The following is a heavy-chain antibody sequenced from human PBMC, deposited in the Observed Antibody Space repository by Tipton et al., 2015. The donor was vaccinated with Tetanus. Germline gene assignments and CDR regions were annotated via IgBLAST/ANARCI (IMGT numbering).Heavy chain of an antibody. CDR3: ARFHSSDY. CDR2: ISSSSTYI. D-gene: IGHD4-11*01. Sequence: SLRLSCEASGFMFSAFTMHWVRQAPGKGLERVPSISSSSTYIYSADSVKGRFTISRDNAKNSLFLEMNSLRAEDTAVYYCARFHSSDYWGQGTQVTVSS. CDR1: GFMFSAFT. V-gene: IGHV3-21*03. J-gene: IGHJ4*02.